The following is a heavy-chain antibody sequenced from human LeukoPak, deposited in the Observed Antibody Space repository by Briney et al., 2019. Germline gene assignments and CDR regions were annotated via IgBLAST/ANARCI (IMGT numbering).Heavy chain of an antibody. CDR1: GFTFSNYW. D-gene: IGHD1-1*01. CDR3: ARDIARTTKDY. CDR2: IKGDGGSP. J-gene: IGHJ4*02. V-gene: IGHV3-74*01. Sequence: GGSLRLSCAASGFTFSNYWMHWVRQAPGKGLVWVSRIKGDGGSPTYADSVKDRFTISRDNAKHTLYLQMNSLRAEDTAVYYCARDIARTTKDYWGQGTLVTVSS.